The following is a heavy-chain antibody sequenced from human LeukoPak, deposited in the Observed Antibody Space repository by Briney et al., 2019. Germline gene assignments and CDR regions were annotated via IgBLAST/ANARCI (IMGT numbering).Heavy chain of an antibody. CDR1: GFTFSSYG. J-gene: IGHJ4*02. CDR2: IRYDGSNK. D-gene: IGHD1-1*01. CDR3: AKTTGAPTPYDY. Sequence: GGSLRLSCAASGFTFSSYGMHWFRRAPGKGLEGVAFIRYDGSNKYYADSVKGRFTISRDNSKNTLYLQMNSLRAEDTAVYYCAKTTGAPTPYDYWGQGTLVTVSS. V-gene: IGHV3-30*02.